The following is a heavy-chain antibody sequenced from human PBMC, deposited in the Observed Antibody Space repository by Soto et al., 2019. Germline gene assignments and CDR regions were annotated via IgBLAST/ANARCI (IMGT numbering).Heavy chain of an antibody. CDR3: ARHPYSSSWYFPRNWFDP. CDR2: IDPSDSYT. Sequence: GESLKISCKGSGYSFTSYWISWVRQMPGKGLEWTGRIDPSDSYTNYSPSFQGHVTISADKSISTAYLQWSSLKASDTAMYYCARHPYSSSWYFPRNWFDPWGQGTLVTVSS. J-gene: IGHJ5*02. D-gene: IGHD6-13*01. V-gene: IGHV5-10-1*01. CDR1: GYSFTSYW.